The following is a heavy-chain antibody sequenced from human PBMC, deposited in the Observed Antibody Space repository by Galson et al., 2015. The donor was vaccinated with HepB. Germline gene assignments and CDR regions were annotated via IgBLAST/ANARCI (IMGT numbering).Heavy chain of an antibody. D-gene: IGHD2-21*01. CDR2: INHSGST. Sequence: LSLTCAVYGGSFSGYYWSWIRQPPGKGLEWIGEINHSGSTNYNPSLKSRVTISVDTSKNQFSLKLSSVTAADTAVYYCARAIYCGGDCYTPEDPWGQGTLVTVSS. CDR1: GGSFSGYY. CDR3: ARAIYCGGDCYTPEDP. V-gene: IGHV4-34*01. J-gene: IGHJ5*02.